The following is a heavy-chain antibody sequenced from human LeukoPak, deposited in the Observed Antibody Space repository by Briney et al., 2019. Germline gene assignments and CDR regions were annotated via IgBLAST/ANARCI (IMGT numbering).Heavy chain of an antibody. D-gene: IGHD3-22*01. CDR2: INPSGGST. J-gene: IGHJ3*02. V-gene: IGHV1-46*01. CDR3: ARDLYYYDSSGYRWDAFDI. Sequence: ASVKVSCKASGYTFTTYHIHWVRQAPGQGLEWMGIINPSGGSTSYAQKFQGRVTMTRDTSTSTVYMELSSLRSEDTAVYYCARDLYYYDSSGYRWDAFDIWGQGTMVTVSS. CDR1: GYTFTTYH.